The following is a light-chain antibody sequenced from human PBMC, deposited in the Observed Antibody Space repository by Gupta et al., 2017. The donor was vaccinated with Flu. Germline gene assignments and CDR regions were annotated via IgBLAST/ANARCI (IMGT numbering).Light chain of an antibody. CDR1: SSDVGGYNC. CDR3: SSCTSSSTLV. J-gene: IGLJ2*01. V-gene: IGLV2-14*01. Sequence: QPALPQTAPVSGSPGQSIPISCTGTSSDVGGYNCVSWYQQHPGKAPKLMIYEVTNRPSGVSNRFSGSKSGNTASLTISGLQAEDGADYYCSSCTSSSTLVFGGGTKLTVL. CDR2: EVT.